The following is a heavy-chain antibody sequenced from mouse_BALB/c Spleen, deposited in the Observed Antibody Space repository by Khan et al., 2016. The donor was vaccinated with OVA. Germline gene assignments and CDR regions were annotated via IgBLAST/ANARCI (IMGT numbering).Heavy chain of an antibody. J-gene: IGHJ3*01. CDR3: ARSVYGNPFAY. CDR2: INPNNGDS. CDR1: GYTFTSYY. D-gene: IGHD2-1*01. Sequence: QVQLQQPGAELVKPGTSVKISCKASGYTFTSYYMYWVKQRPGQGLEWIGGINPNNGDSSFNEKFKSKATLTVDKSSSTAYMQLGILTSEDSAVYYCARSVYGNPFAYWGQGTLVTVSA. V-gene: IGHV1S81*02.